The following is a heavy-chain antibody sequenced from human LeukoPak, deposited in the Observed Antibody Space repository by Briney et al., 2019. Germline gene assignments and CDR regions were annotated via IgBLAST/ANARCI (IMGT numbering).Heavy chain of an antibody. CDR1: GFTFSSYA. CDR2: ISGSGGST. D-gene: IGHD2-2*01. Sequence: GGSLRLSCAASGFTFSSYAMSWVRQAPGKGREWVSAISGSGGSTDYADSGKGRFTISRDNSKNTLYLQMNSLRAEDTAVYYCAKADCSSTSCHFYFDYWGQGTLVTVSS. J-gene: IGHJ4*02. CDR3: AKADCSSTSCHFYFDY. V-gene: IGHV3-23*01.